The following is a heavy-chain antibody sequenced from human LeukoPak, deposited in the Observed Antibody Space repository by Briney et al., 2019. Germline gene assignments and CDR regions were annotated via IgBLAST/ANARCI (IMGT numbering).Heavy chain of an antibody. CDR3: AELGITMIGGV. CDR2: ISSSGSTI. J-gene: IGHJ6*04. D-gene: IGHD3-10*02. Sequence: GGSLRLSCAASGFTFSSYGMGWVRQAPGKGLEWVSYISSSGSTIYYADSVKGRFTIYRDNAKNSLYLQMNSLRAEETAVYYCAELGITMIGGVWGKGTTVTISS. V-gene: IGHV3-48*04. CDR1: GFTFSSYG.